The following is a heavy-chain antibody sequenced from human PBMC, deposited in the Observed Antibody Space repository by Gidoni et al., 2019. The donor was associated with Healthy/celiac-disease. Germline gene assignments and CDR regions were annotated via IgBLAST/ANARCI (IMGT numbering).Heavy chain of an antibody. Sequence: EVQLLESGGGLVQPGGSLRLSCAASGFTFSSYAMSWVRQAPGKGLEWVSAISGSGGSTYDADSVKGRFTIYRDNSKNTLYRKMNSLRAEDTAVYYCAKSLIATIIDYWGQGTLVTVSS. CDR2: ISGSGGST. D-gene: IGHD5-12*01. CDR3: AKSLIATIIDY. J-gene: IGHJ4*02. CDR1: GFTFSSYA. V-gene: IGHV3-23*01.